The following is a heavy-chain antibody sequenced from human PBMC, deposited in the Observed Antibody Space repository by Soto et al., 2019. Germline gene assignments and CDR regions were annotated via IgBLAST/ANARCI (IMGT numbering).Heavy chain of an antibody. V-gene: IGHV1-2*02. CDR3: AKTLLRFLEWLSPRPDYYYGMDV. CDR2: INPNSGGT. Sequence: ASVKVSCKASVYTFSAYYTHWVRQAPGQGLEWMGWINPNSGGTNYAQKFQGRVTMTRDTSISTAYMELSRLRSDDTAVYYCAKTLLRFLEWLSPRPDYYYGMDVWGQGTTVTVSS. D-gene: IGHD3-3*01. CDR1: VYTFSAYY. J-gene: IGHJ6*02.